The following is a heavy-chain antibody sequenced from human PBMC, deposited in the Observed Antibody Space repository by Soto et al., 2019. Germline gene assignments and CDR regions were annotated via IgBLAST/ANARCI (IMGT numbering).Heavy chain of an antibody. J-gene: IGHJ4*02. CDR2: SVPILTTA. V-gene: IGHV1-69*01. CDR1: GGTFGSYA. CDR3: AREGFSGAYLAY. D-gene: IGHD3-22*01. Sequence: QVQLVQSGAEVKKPWSSVKVSCKASGGTFGSYAIAWVRQAPGQGLEWMGGSVPILTTANYAQKVQGRVTITADESTSTAYMELNGLTSEDTAVYYCAREGFSGAYLAYWGQGTLVTVSS.